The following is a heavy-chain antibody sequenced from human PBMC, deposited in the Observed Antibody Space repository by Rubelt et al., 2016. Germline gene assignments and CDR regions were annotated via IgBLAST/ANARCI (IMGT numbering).Heavy chain of an antibody. D-gene: IGHD4-11*01. CDR3: ARVASYSHFDC. J-gene: IGHJ4*02. V-gene: IGHV1-2*04. CDR2: INPNSGGP. Sequence: QVQLVQSGAEVKKPGASVKVSCKASGYTFTGYYMHWVRQAPGQGLEWMGWINPNSGGPNYAKKFQGWVTMTRDTSISTAYMELSRLRSDDTAVYYCARVASYSHFDCWGQGTLVTVSS. CDR1: GYTFTGYY.